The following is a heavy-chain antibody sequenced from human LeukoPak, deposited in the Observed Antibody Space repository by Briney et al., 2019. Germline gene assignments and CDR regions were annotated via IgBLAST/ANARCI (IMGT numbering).Heavy chain of an antibody. CDR1: GGSFSGYY. V-gene: IGHV4-34*01. J-gene: IGHJ4*02. CDR3: ARGLDSSGYYYVDY. Sequence: SETLSLTCAVYGGSFSGYYWSWIRQPPGKGLEWIGEINHSGSTNYNPSLKSRVTISVDTSKNQFSLKLSSVTAADTAVYYCARGLDSSGYYYVDYWGRGTLVTVSS. CDR2: INHSGST. D-gene: IGHD3-22*01.